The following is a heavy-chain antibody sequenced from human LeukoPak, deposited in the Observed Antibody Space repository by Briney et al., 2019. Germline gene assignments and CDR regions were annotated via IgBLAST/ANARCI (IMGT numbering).Heavy chain of an antibody. D-gene: IGHD1-14*01. J-gene: IGHJ4*02. CDR3: TSGVGTLDY. CDR1: GLTFINAW. CDR2: IQSTTDGGTP. V-gene: IGHV3-15*01. Sequence: GGFLRLSCAASGLTFINAWMTWVRQAPGKGLEWVGRIQSTTDGGTPDYATPVKGRFTTSRDDSKNTLYLQMNSLKTEDTAVYYCTSGVGTLDYWGQGALVTVSS.